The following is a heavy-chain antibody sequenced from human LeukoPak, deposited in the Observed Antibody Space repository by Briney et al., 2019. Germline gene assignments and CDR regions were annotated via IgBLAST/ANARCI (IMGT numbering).Heavy chain of an antibody. CDR3: ARDGRSSWEVSYAFDI. D-gene: IGHD3-16*02. CDR1: GGSISSYY. CDR2: IYYSGST. V-gene: IGHV4-59*01. J-gene: IGHJ3*02. Sequence: PSETLSLTCTVSGGSISSYYWSWIRQPPGKGLEWIGYIYYSGSTNYNPSFKSRVTIIVDASTISFSMKLSSVTPADTAVYYCARDGRSSWEVSYAFDIWGQGTMVTVSS.